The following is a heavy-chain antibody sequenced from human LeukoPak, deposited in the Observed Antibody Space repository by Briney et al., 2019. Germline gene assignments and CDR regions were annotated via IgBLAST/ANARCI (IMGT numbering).Heavy chain of an antibody. CDR3: ARIRKATIDYYFDY. J-gene: IGHJ4*02. CDR1: GGTFSSYA. D-gene: IGHD5-24*01. CDR2: IIPIFGTA. Sequence: XKASGGTFSSYAISWVRQAPGQGLEWMGGIIPIFGTANYAQKFQGRVTITADESTSTAYMELSSLRSEDTAVYYCARIRKATIDYYFDYWGQGTLVTVSS. V-gene: IGHV1-69*01.